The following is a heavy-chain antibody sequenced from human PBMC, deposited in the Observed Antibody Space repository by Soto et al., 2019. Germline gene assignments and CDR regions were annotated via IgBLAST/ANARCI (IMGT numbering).Heavy chain of an antibody. CDR1: GGSISSGGYY. CDR2: IYYSGST. J-gene: IGHJ4*02. CDR3: ARTQGSSGWYFPPANYFDY. Sequence: SETLSLTCTVSGGSISSGGYYWSWIRQHPGKGLEWIGYIYYSGSTNYNPSLKSRVTISVDTSKNQFSLKLSSVTAADTAVYYCARTQGSSGWYFPPANYFDYWGQGTLVTSPQ. V-gene: IGHV4-61*08. D-gene: IGHD6-19*01.